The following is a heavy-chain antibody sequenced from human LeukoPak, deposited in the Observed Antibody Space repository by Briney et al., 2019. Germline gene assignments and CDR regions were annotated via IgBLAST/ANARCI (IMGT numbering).Heavy chain of an antibody. CDR1: GGSIGSYY. D-gene: IGHD2-15*01. CDR3: ARGIVGLRQRASYYYGMDV. CDR2: IYTSGST. Sequence: SETLSLTCAVSGGSIGSYYWSWIRQPAGKGLEWIGRIYTSGSTNYNPSLKSRVTMSVDTSKNQFSLKLSSVTAADTAVYYCARGIVGLRQRASYYYGMDVWGQGTTVTVSS. J-gene: IGHJ6*02. V-gene: IGHV4-4*07.